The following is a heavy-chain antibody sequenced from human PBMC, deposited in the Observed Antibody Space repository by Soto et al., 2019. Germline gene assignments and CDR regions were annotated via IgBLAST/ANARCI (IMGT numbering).Heavy chain of an antibody. Sequence: SETLSLTCTVSGGSISSGGYYWSWIRQHPGKGLEWIGYIYYSGSTYYNPSLKSRVTISVDTSKNQFSLKLSSVTAADTAVYYCARDSAGDYDFWSGYPSYYYYYGMDVWGQGTTVTVSS. CDR1: GGSISSGGYY. CDR2: IYYSGST. D-gene: IGHD3-3*01. CDR3: ARDSAGDYDFWSGYPSYYYYYGMDV. V-gene: IGHV4-31*03. J-gene: IGHJ6*02.